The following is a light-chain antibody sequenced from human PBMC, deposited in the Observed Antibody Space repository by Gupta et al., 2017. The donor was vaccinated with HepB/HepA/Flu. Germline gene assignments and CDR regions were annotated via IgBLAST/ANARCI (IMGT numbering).Light chain of an antibody. CDR1: TGAVTSGHH. V-gene: IGLV7-46*01. J-gene: IGLJ2*01. CDR2: DIT. Sequence: QAVVTQEPSLTVAPAGTVTLTCVSSTGAVTSGHHPYWLQQKPGQAPTTLIYDITNKHPWSPSRFSGSLLRGKAALTLSGAQDEDDAEYYCLHSYTGARVFGGGTKLTVL. CDR3: LHSYTGARV.